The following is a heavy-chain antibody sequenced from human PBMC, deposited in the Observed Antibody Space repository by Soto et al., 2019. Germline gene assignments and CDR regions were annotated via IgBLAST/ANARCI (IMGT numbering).Heavy chain of an antibody. CDR2: VSYDGSNE. D-gene: IGHD6-19*01. Sequence: QVQLVESGGGVVQPGRSLRLSCAASGFTFSNYAMHWVRLAPGKGLEWVAVVSYDGSNEDFADSVKGRFTISRDNSKNTVNLQMNSLRADDTAVYYRAMPTGYNRGWFAIFDYWGQGTLVTVSS. J-gene: IGHJ4*02. CDR3: AMPTGYNRGWFAIFDY. V-gene: IGHV3-30*03. CDR1: GFTFSNYA.